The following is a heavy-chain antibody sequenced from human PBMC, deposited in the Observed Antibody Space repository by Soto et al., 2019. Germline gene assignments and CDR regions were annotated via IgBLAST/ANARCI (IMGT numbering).Heavy chain of an antibody. Sequence: PGGSLRLSCAASGFTFSDYYMSLIRQAPGKGLEWVSYISSSSSYTNYADSVKGRFTISRDNAKNSLYLQMNSLRAEDTAVYYCARAKSTSAQFDPWGEGTLVTVSS. D-gene: IGHD2-2*01. V-gene: IGHV3-11*06. CDR1: GFTFSDYY. CDR3: ARAKSTSAQFDP. J-gene: IGHJ5*02. CDR2: ISSSSSYT.